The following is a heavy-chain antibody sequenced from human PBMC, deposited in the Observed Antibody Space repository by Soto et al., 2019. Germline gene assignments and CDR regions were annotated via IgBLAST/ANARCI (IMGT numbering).Heavy chain of an antibody. J-gene: IGHJ4*02. CDR2: INAGNGNT. V-gene: IGHV1-3*01. Sequence: GASVKVSCKASGYTFTSYAMHWVRQAPGQRLEWMGWINAGNGNTKYSQKFQGRVTITRDTSASTAYMELSSLRSEDTAVYYCGIAAADEYYFDYWGQGTLVTVSS. D-gene: IGHD6-13*01. CDR3: GIAAADEYYFDY. CDR1: GYTFTSYA.